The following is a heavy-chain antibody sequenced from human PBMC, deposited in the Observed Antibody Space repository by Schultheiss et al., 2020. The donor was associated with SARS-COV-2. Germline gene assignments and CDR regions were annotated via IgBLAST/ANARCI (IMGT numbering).Heavy chain of an antibody. V-gene: IGHV1-18*01. CDR1: GYTFTSYG. Sequence: ASVKVSCKASGYTFTSYGISWVRQAPGQGLEWMGWISAYNGNTNYAQKLQGRVTMTTDTSTSTAYMELRSLRSDDTAVYYCARDRRIAAAGNINYWGQGTLVTVSS. CDR2: ISAYNGNT. D-gene: IGHD6-13*01. J-gene: IGHJ4*02. CDR3: ARDRRIAAAGNINY.